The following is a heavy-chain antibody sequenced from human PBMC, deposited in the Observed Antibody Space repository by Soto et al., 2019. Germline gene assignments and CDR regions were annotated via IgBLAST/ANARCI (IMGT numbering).Heavy chain of an antibody. J-gene: IGHJ3*02. CDR2: IRSKAYGGTT. D-gene: IGHD3-22*01. CDR3: TRVGYYYDSSSGAFDI. CDR1: GFTFGDFG. V-gene: IGHV3-49*03. Sequence: GGSLRLSCTGSGFTFGDFGMSWFRQAPGKGLEWVGFIRSKAYGGTTEYAASVKGRFTISRDDSKSIAYLQMNSLKTEDTAVYYCTRVGYYYDSSSGAFDIWGQGTMVTVSS.